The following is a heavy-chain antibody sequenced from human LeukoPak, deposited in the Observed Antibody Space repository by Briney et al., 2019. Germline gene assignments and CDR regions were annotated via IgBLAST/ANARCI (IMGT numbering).Heavy chain of an antibody. Sequence: GGSLRLSCAASGFTFSNYNMNWVRQAPGKGLEWVSYISSSSTTIYYADSVKGRFTISRDNAKNSLFLQMNSLRAEDTAVYYCASSGVFPHNPLDYWGQGTLVTVSS. CDR1: GFTFSNYN. CDR2: ISSSSTTI. J-gene: IGHJ4*02. D-gene: IGHD6-19*01. V-gene: IGHV3-48*04. CDR3: ASSGVFPHNPLDY.